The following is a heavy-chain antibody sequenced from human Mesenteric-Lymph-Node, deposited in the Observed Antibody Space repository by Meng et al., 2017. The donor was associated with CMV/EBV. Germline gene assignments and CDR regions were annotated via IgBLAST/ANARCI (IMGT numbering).Heavy chain of an antibody. D-gene: IGHD3-10*01. CDR1: GYGFTGYF. J-gene: IGHJ4*02. CDR3: ARGAMGSGSFTVAY. Sequence: ASGYGFTGYFLHWVRPAPGQGLGWMGRINPSSGDTNYARKFQGRVTMTRDTSISTAYLDLDSLRSDDTAVYYCARGAMGSGSFTVAYWGQGTLVTVSS. V-gene: IGHV1-2*06. CDR2: INPSSGDT.